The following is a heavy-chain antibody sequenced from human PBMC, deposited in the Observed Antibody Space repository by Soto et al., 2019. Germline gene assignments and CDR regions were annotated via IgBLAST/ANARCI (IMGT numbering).Heavy chain of an antibody. V-gene: IGHV3-23*01. Sequence: PGGSLRLSCAASGFTFRSYAMSWVRQTPGKGLEWVSTLSGSGGTTYYADSVKGQLTISRDNSKSTLYLQMNSLRAEDTAVYYCVIDPAADGYYCMDVWGQATTVTVSS. J-gene: IGHJ6*02. D-gene: IGHD6-13*01. CDR3: VIDPAADGYYCMDV. CDR2: LSGSGGTT. CDR1: GFTFRSYA.